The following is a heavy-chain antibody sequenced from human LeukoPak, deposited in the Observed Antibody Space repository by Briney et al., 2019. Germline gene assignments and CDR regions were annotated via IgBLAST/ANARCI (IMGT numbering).Heavy chain of an antibody. CDR3: ARGLPSSGWYPYNYYLDV. CDR2: INHSGST. Sequence: SETLSLTXAVSGGSFSGYYWSWIRQPPGKGLEWIGEINHSGSTNYNPPLKSRVTISVDTSKNQFSMKLSSVTAADTAVYYCARGLPSSGWYPYNYYLDVWGKGTTVTVSS. D-gene: IGHD6-13*01. J-gene: IGHJ6*03. CDR1: GGSFSGYY. V-gene: IGHV4-34*01.